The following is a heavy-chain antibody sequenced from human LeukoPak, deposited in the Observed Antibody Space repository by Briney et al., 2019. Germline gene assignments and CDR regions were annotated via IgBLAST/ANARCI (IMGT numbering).Heavy chain of an antibody. CDR1: GGSISSGGYY. D-gene: IGHD3-10*01. CDR2: IYYSGGT. V-gene: IGHV4-31*03. CDR3: AGDLRLLWFGELLSPYYYYYYGMDV. J-gene: IGHJ6*02. Sequence: PSETLSLTCTVSGGSISSGGYYWSWIRQHPGKGLEWIGYIYYSGGTYYNPSLKSRVTISVDTSKNQFSLKLSSVTAADTAVYYCAGDLRLLWFGELLSPYYYYYYGMDVWGQGTTVTVSS.